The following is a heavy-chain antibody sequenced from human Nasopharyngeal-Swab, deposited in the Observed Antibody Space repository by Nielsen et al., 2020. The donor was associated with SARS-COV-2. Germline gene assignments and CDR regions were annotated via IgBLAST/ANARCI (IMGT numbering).Heavy chain of an antibody. CDR3: AKDPYLSDGGKGFDH. CDR2: IIRGGHT. D-gene: IGHD4-23*01. Sequence: GESLKISCAASGFTFSNYAMNWVRQAPGKGLEWVSGIIRGGHTYYADSVRGRFTISRDNSRNTLYLQMNSLRVDDTALYYCAKDPYLSDGGKGFDHWGQGTLVTVSS. CDR1: GFTFSNYA. V-gene: IGHV3-23*01. J-gene: IGHJ4*02.